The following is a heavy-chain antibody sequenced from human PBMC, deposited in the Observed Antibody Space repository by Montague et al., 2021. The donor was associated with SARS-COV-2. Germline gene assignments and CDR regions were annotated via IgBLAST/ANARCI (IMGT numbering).Heavy chain of an antibody. CDR3: AKVGDILTGYSLINLDA. D-gene: IGHD3-9*01. Sequence: SLRLSCAASGFTFTNSPMSWVRQAPGKGLDWVSVIHSAGRGTYYADSVQGRFTISRDNLKNTVYLQMNNLRDVDTAVCYCAKVGDILTGYSLINLDAWGQGTLVVVSS. J-gene: IGHJ5*02. CDR1: GFTFTNSP. V-gene: IGHV3-23*03. CDR2: IHSAGRGT.